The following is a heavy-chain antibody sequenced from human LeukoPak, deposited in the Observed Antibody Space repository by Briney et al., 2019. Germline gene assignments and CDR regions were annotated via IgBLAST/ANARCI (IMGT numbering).Heavy chain of an antibody. Sequence: SQTLSLTCTASGGSLSSGSNYWSWVRQPAGKGLEWIGRIYTSGSSKYNPSLKSPVTISVDTSKNQFTLKLTSVTAADTAVYYCARVGPAADFDSWGQGTLVTVSS. V-gene: IGHV4-61*02. CDR1: GGSLSSGSNY. J-gene: IGHJ4*02. D-gene: IGHD2-2*01. CDR2: IYTSGSS. CDR3: ARVGPAADFDS.